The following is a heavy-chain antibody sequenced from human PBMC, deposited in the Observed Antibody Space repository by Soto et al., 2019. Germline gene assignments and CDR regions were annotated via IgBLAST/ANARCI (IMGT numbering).Heavy chain of an antibody. D-gene: IGHD6-13*01. CDR2: IWYDGGHK. V-gene: IGHV3-33*01. CDR3: ARGGSSSAYYAYYGMDV. CDR1: GFTFRTYG. J-gene: IGHJ6*02. Sequence: QVQLVESGGGVVQPGRSLRLSCAASGFTFRTYGMHWVRQAPGKGLEWVAVIWYDGGHKYYADSVKGRFTISRDNSKNHLYLQMSVLRAEDTAVDYCARGGSSSAYYAYYGMDVWGQGTTVTVSS.